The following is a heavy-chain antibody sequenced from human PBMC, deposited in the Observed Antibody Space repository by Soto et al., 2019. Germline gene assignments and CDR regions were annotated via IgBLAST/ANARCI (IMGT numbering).Heavy chain of an antibody. CDR3: TRDSSYYGAGRGVLDY. Sequence: GGSLRLSCSVSGFNVNDNYISWVRQTPGKGLEWVSVIYSGGKREYADSVQGRFTVSRDTSRNTVYLQMNSLRVDDTAVYHCTRDSSYYGAGRGVLDYWGQGTLVTVSS. D-gene: IGHD3-10*01. CDR1: GFNVNDNY. J-gene: IGHJ4*02. V-gene: IGHV3-66*01. CDR2: IYSGGKR.